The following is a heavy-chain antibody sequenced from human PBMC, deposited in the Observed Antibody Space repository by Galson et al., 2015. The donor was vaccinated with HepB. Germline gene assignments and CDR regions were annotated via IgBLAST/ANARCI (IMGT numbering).Heavy chain of an antibody. CDR2: IYSGGST. D-gene: IGHD5-24*01. CDR3: VRDRSWGDGYSFFSY. Sequence: SLRLSCAASGFTVSSNYMSWVRQAPGKGLEWVSVIYSGGSTYYADSVKGRFTISRDNSKNTLYLQMNSLRAEDTAVYYCVRDRSWGDGYSFFSYWGQGTLVTVSS. J-gene: IGHJ4*02. V-gene: IGHV3-66*01. CDR1: GFTVSSNY.